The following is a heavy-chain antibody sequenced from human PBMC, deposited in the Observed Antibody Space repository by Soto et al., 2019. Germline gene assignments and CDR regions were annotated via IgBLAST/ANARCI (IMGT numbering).Heavy chain of an antibody. Sequence: SVKVSCKASGDTFSSYAISWVRQAPGQGLEWMGGIIPIFGTANYAQKFQGRVTITADESTSTAYMELSSLRSEDTAVYYCARRITMVRGAYYYYYGMDVWGQGTTVTVSS. D-gene: IGHD3-10*01. V-gene: IGHV1-69*13. CDR1: GDTFSSYA. J-gene: IGHJ6*02. CDR3: ARRITMVRGAYYYYYGMDV. CDR2: IIPIFGTA.